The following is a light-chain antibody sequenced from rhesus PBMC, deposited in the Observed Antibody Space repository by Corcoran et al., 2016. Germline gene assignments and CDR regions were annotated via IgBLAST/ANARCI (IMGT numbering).Light chain of an antibody. CDR1: QGISNY. CDR3: QQYNTAPYS. V-gene: IGKV1-37*01. J-gene: IGKJ2*01. Sequence: DIQMTQSPSSLSASVGDTVTFTCRASQGISNYLAWYQQQTGKAPKPLINYAANLESGVPSMVSGRGSWTEFTLTIRSLLPADFATYYCQQYNTAPYSFGQVSKGEIK. CDR2: YAA.